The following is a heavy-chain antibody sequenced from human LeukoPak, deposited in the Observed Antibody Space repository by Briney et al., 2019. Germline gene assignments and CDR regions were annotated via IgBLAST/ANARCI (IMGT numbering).Heavy chain of an antibody. CDR2: IYYSGST. CDR1: GGSISSSSYY. CDR3: ARHREPQFQFSQPNGYDPPAFDI. Sequence: SETLSLTCTVSGGSISSSSYYWGWIRQPPGKGLEWIGSIYYSGSTYYNPSLKSRVTISVDTSKNQFSLKLSSVTAADTAVYYCARHREPQFQFSQPNGYDPPAFDIWGQGTMVTVSS. V-gene: IGHV4-39*01. D-gene: IGHD1-14*01. J-gene: IGHJ3*02.